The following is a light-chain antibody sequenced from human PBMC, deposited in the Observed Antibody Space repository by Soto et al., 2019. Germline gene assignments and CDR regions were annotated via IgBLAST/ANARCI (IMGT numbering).Light chain of an antibody. V-gene: IGLV2-14*01. CDR1: SSDVGGYNY. J-gene: IGLJ1*01. CDR2: DVS. CDR3: SSYTSSSTLEV. Sequence: QSVLTQPASVSGSPGQSITISCTGTSSDVGGYNYVSWYQQHPGKAPKLMIYDVSNRPSGVSNRFSGSKSGNTASLTISGLQAEDEADYYCSSYTSSSTLEVFGTGTSLPS.